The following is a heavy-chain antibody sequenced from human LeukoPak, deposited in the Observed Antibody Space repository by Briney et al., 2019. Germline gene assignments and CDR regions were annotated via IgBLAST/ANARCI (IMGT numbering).Heavy chain of an antibody. D-gene: IGHD2-15*01. CDR1: GYSISSGYY. V-gene: IGHV4-38-2*01. CDR3: ATAYCSGGSCYQAYDAFDI. Sequence: PPETLSLTCAVSGYSISSGYYWGWIRQPPGKGLEWIGSIYHSGSTYYNPSLKSRVTISVDTSKNQFSLKLSSVTAADTAVYYCATAYCSGGSCYQAYDAFDIWGQGTMVTVSS. J-gene: IGHJ3*02. CDR2: IYHSGST.